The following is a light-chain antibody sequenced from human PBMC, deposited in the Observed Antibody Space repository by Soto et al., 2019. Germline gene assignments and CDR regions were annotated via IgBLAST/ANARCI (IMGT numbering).Light chain of an antibody. CDR2: RDN. CDR1: RSNIGSNT. V-gene: IGLV1-44*01. CDR3: ISYTDRQSYL. Sequence: QSVLTQPPSASGTPGQRVTVSCSGSRSNIGSNTVHWYQHLPGEAPKLLIYRDNQRPSGVPDRFSGSKSGTSASLAISGLQSEDEGDYYCISYTDRQSYLFGTGTKVTVL. J-gene: IGLJ1*01.